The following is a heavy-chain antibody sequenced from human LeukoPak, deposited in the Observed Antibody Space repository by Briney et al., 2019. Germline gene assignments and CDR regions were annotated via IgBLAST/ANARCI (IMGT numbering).Heavy chain of an antibody. Sequence: GASVKVSFKASGGTFISYAISWVRQAPGQGLEWMGGIIPIFGTANYAQKFQGRVTITADESTSTAYMELSSLRSEDTAVYYCARDVGATPYYFDYWGQGTLVTVSS. J-gene: IGHJ4*02. CDR3: ARDVGATPYYFDY. CDR1: GGTFISYA. CDR2: IIPIFGTA. D-gene: IGHD1-26*01. V-gene: IGHV1-69*13.